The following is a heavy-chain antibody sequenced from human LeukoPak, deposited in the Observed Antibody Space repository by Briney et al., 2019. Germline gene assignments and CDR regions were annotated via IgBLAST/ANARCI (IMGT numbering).Heavy chain of an antibody. V-gene: IGHV1-18*01. J-gene: IGHJ3*02. Sequence: ASVKVSCKASGYTFTSYGISWVRQAPGQGLEWMGWISAYNGNTKYAQKLQGRDTMTTDTSTSTAHMGLRSLRCDDAAVYYCARGGTAGTKAFDNWGQGTMVTVSS. CDR3: ARGGTAGTKAFDN. CDR1: GYTFTSYG. CDR2: ISAYNGNT. D-gene: IGHD6-19*01.